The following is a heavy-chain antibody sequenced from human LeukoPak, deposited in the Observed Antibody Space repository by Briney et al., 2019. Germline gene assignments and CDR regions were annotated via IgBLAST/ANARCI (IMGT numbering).Heavy chain of an antibody. Sequence: GGSLRLSCAASGFTFSSYWMSWVRQAPGKGLEWVANIKQDGSEKYYVDSVKGRFTISRDNAKNSLYLQMNSLRAEDTAVYYCARAPRYRSGGSCYNYWGQGTLVTVSS. CDR3: ARAPRYRSGGSCYNY. D-gene: IGHD2-15*01. J-gene: IGHJ4*02. CDR2: IKQDGSEK. V-gene: IGHV3-7*01. CDR1: GFTFSSYW.